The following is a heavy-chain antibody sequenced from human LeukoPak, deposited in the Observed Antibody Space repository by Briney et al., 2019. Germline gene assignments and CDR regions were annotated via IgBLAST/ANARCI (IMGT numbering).Heavy chain of an antibody. V-gene: IGHV3-23*01. CDR3: ATRYSSFLGTGWFVFDY. CDR1: GFSCSSVA. J-gene: IGHJ4*02. Sequence: RASLRLYCAASGFSCSSVAMNWVRQALGKGPESVAAVSESGVTTYYADSVKGRFAISRDNSKNKVYLQMSSLRDDDTAVYYCATRYSSFLGTGWFVFDYWGQGTLVTVSS. CDR2: VSESGVTT. D-gene: IGHD6-6*01.